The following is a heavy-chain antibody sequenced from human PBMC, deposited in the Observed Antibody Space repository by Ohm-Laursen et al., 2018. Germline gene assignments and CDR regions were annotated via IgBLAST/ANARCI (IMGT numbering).Heavy chain of an antibody. CDR3: ARDGGVGTLDY. D-gene: IGHD3-3*01. CDR1: GYSISSGYY. V-gene: IGHV4-38-2*02. J-gene: IGHJ4*02. Sequence: TLSLTCAVSGYSISSGYYWGWIRQPPGKGLEWIGSIYHSGSTYYNPSLKSRVTISVDTSKNQYSQKLRSVTAADTAVYYCARDGGVGTLDYWGQGTLVTVSS. CDR2: IYHSGST.